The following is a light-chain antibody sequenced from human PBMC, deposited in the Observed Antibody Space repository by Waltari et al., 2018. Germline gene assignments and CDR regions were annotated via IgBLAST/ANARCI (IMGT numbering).Light chain of an antibody. CDR1: QSCLYSPNNKNY. CDR2: WAS. V-gene: IGKV4-1*01. J-gene: IGKJ4*01. CDR3: QQYYSTPLT. Sequence: DIVMTQSPDPLAGSLGERATIHCTSSQSCLYSPNNKNYLAWYQQKPGQPPKLLIYWASTRESGVPDRFSGSGSGTDFTLTISSLQAEDVAVYYCQQYYSTPLTFGGGTKVEIK.